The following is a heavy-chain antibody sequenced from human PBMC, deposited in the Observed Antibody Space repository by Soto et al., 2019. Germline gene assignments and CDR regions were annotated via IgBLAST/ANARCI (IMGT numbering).Heavy chain of an antibody. CDR2: IFHTGSA. D-gene: IGHD2-21*01. CDR1: GGSITSNW. CDR3: ARHIAVSGTRGFDH. V-gene: IGHV4-4*02. J-gene: IGHJ4*02. Sequence: QVQLQESGPGLMKPSGTLSLTCAVSGGSITSNWWSWVRQPPGKGLEWIAEIFHTGSANYNPSLMSPLTISMDKSKNRLSLNLNSVTAADTAVYYCARHIAVSGTRGFDHWGQGTLVTVSS.